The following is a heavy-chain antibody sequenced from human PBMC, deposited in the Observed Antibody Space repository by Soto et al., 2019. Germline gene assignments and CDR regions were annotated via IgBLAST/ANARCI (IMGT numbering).Heavy chain of an antibody. CDR1: GYTFTGYY. D-gene: IGHD6-6*01. J-gene: IGHJ6*02. Sequence: QVQLVQSGAEVKKPGASVKVSCKASGYTFTGYYMHWVRQAPGQGLEWMGWINPNSGGTNYAQKVQGWVTMTRDTSISTAYMELSRLRSDDTAVYYCARELGLYSSSSSITYGMDVWGQGTTVTVSS. CDR3: ARELGLYSSSSSITYGMDV. CDR2: INPNSGGT. V-gene: IGHV1-2*04.